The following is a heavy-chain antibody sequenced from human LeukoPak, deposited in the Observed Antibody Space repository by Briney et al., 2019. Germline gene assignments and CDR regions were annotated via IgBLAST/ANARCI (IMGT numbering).Heavy chain of an antibody. Sequence: SQTLSLTCPVSSGSISSGVYYWSWIRQHPGKGLEWIGYIYYSGSTYYNPSLKSRVTISVDTSKNQFSLKLSSVTAADTAVYYCARGVRWLQLSYFDYWGQGTLVTVSS. CDR1: SGSISSGVYY. D-gene: IGHD5-24*01. V-gene: IGHV4-31*03. CDR2: IYYSGST. J-gene: IGHJ4*02. CDR3: ARGVRWLQLSYFDY.